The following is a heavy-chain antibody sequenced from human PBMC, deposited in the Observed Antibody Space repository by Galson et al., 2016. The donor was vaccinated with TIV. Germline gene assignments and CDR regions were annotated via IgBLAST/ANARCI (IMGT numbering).Heavy chain of an antibody. Sequence: ETLSLTCTVSGGSTSSYYWTWIRQPPGKGLEWIGYIYHTGNTIYNLSLKSRVAISLDTSKNQFSLKLSSVTAADTALYYCAREGSADYDWGRAHFDYWGQGTLVTVSS. CDR1: GGSTSSYY. D-gene: IGHD3-16*01. CDR3: AREGSADYDWGRAHFDY. V-gene: IGHV4-59*12. J-gene: IGHJ4*02. CDR2: IYHTGNT.